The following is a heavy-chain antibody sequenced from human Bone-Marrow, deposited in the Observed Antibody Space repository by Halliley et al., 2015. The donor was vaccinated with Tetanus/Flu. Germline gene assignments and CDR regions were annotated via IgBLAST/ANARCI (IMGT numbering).Heavy chain of an antibody. V-gene: IGHV4-4*01. CDR1: GASTSSNW. D-gene: IGHD3-10*01. CDR2: SYHSGRT. CDR3: ARGLRDYVSGNYYNWFDP. J-gene: IGHJ5*02. Sequence: TLSLTCAVSGASTSSNWWSWVRQSPGKGLEWIGESYHSGRTNYNASFQSRVTISVDTSKNQFSLNLNSVTAADTAVYCCARGLRDYVSGNYYNWFDPWGQGTLVTVSS.